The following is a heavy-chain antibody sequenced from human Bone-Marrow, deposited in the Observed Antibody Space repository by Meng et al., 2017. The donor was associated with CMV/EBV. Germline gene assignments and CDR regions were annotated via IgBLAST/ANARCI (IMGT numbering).Heavy chain of an antibody. Sequence: SVKVSCKASGYTFTGYYMHWVRQAPGQGLEWMGGIIPIFGTANYAQKFQGRVTITTDESTSTAYMELSSLRSEDTAVYYCASVEYCSSTSCYTGEYYFDYWGQGTRVTVYS. CDR2: IIPIFGTA. J-gene: IGHJ4*02. D-gene: IGHD2-2*02. V-gene: IGHV1-69*05. CDR1: GYTFTGYY. CDR3: ASVEYCSSTSCYTGEYYFDY.